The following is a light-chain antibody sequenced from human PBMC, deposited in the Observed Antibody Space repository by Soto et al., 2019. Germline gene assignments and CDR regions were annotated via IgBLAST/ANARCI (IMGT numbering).Light chain of an antibody. CDR3: QQYYSFPRT. V-gene: IGKV1D-8*01. CDR2: AAS. J-gene: IGKJ4*01. CDR1: QGIRSY. Sequence: VIWMTQSPSLLSASTGDRVTISCRMSQGIRSYLAWYQQKPGKAPELLIYAASTLQSGVPSRFSGSGSGTDFTLTISCLQSEDFATYYCQQYYSFPRTFGGGTKVEIK.